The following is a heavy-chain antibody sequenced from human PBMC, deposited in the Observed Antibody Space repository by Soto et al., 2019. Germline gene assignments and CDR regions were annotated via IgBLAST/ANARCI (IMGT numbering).Heavy chain of an antibody. V-gene: IGHV3-74*01. D-gene: IGHD2-21*01. CDR2: INSDGTIS. Sequence: PGGSLRLSCAASGFTFDTYRMNWVRQAPGKGPEWLSGINSDGTISSYADSVQGRFTISRDNARNTLSLQMNSLRADDTAVYYCARLSGDHSAFFSYGMDAWGQGTTVTVSS. CDR1: GFTFDTYR. CDR3: ARLSGDHSAFFSYGMDA. J-gene: IGHJ6*02.